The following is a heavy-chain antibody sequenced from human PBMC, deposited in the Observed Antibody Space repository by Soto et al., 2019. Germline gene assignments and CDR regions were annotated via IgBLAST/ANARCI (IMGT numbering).Heavy chain of an antibody. Sequence: SETLSLTCTVSGGPISSSSYYWVWIRQSPGKGLEWLATIYYTGYTYHNPPLKSHVTISVDTSKNQFSLKLTSVTAADTALYYCARSAIATHWFFDLWGRGTLVTVSS. CDR3: ARSAIATHWFFDL. CDR1: GGPISSSSYY. CDR2: IYYTGYT. D-gene: IGHD5-18*01. J-gene: IGHJ2*01. V-gene: IGHV4-39*01.